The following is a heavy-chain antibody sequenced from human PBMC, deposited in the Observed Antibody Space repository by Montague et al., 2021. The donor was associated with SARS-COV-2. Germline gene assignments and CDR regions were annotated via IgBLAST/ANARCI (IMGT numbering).Heavy chain of an antibody. CDR1: GGSISSGGYY. CDR3: ASSLPGNQFQFDY. Sequence: TLSLTCSVSGGSISSGGYYWTWIRQRPGGDLEWLGYLYYNGMTHYSPSLKSRASFSLDTSKNQFSLKLISATATDSALYFCASSLPGNQFQFDYWGQGALVTVSS. J-gene: IGHJ4*02. D-gene: IGHD1-14*01. CDR2: LYYNGMT. V-gene: IGHV4-31*03.